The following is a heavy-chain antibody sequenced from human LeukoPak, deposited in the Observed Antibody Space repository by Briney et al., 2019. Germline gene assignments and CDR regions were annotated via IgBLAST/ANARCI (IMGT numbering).Heavy chain of an antibody. D-gene: IGHD2/OR15-2a*01. Sequence: SETLSLTCTVSGDSITSSYWSWIRQPPGKVLEYIGYIFYSGDPNYNPSLKSRGTLSLDMFNNQYSLRLTSVTAADTAGYYGAKTARVLQIWGQGTLVTVSS. V-gene: IGHV4-59*12. CDR3: AKTARVLQI. J-gene: IGHJ4*02. CDR2: IFYSGDP. CDR1: GDSITSSY.